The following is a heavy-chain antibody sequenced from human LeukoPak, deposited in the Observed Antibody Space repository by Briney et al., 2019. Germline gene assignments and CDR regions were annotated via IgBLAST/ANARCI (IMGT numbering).Heavy chain of an antibody. D-gene: IGHD6-13*01. V-gene: IGHV4-39*01. CDR1: GGSISSSSYY. J-gene: IGHJ5*02. CDR3: ARTYSSSWYNWFDP. CDR2: IYYSGST. Sequence: SETLSLTCTVSGGSISSSSYYWGWIRQPPGKGLEWIGSIYYSGSTYYNPSLKSRVTISVDTSKNQFSLKLSSVTAADTAVYYCARTYSSSWYNWFDPWDQGTLVTVSS.